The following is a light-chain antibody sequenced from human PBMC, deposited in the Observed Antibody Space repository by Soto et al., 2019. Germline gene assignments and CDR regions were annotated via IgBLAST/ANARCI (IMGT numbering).Light chain of an antibody. CDR2: EVS. V-gene: IGLV2-8*01. CDR1: EVGAYNY. Sequence: EVGAYNYVSWYQQLPGKAPKLIIYEVSKRPSGVPDRFSGSKSGNTASLTVSGLQAEDEADYYCTSYAGTYSFFYVFGTGTKVTVL. CDR3: TSYAGTYSFFYV. J-gene: IGLJ1*01.